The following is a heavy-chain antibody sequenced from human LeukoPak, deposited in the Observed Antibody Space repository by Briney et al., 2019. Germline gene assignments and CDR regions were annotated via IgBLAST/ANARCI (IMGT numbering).Heavy chain of an antibody. V-gene: IGHV3-7*01. CDR2: IKQDGSEK. D-gene: IGHD3-22*01. CDR1: GFTFSSYG. CDR3: ARSLIVVVITQSFDY. J-gene: IGHJ4*02. Sequence: PGGSLRLSCAASGFTFSSYGMSWVRQAPGKGLEWVANIKQDGSEKYYVDSVKGRFTISRDNAKNSLYLQMNSLRAEDTAVYYCARSLIVVVITQSFDYWGQGTLVTVSS.